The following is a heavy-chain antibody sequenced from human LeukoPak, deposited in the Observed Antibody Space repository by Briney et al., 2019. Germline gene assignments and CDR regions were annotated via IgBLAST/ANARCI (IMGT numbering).Heavy chain of an antibody. CDR3: ARSYSGSYWYY. D-gene: IGHD3-10*01. CDR2: INNDGRST. V-gene: IGHV3-74*01. J-gene: IGHJ4*02. CDR1: GFTFSSYW. Sequence: GGSLRLSCAASGFTFSSYWMHWVRQAPGKGLVWVSRINNDGRSTNYAGTLKGRFTVSRDNDKNTLYLQMNSLRAEDTAVYYCARSYSGSYWYYWGQGTMVTVSS.